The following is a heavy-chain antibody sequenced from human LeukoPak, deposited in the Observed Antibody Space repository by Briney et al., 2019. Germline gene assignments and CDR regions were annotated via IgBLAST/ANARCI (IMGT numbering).Heavy chain of an antibody. CDR3: ARQHGSYYRAFDF. V-gene: IGHV1-2*02. CDR2: INPASAGA. D-gene: IGHD2-2*02. CDR1: GYTFTNYY. J-gene: IGHJ4*02. Sequence: ASVTVSCKPSGYTFTNYYIHWVRQAPRQGPEWVGWINPASAGAAFAPKFQGRVSMTWDSSITTAFMDLTSLRSDDTAIYYCARQHGSYYRAFDFWGRGTLVTVSS.